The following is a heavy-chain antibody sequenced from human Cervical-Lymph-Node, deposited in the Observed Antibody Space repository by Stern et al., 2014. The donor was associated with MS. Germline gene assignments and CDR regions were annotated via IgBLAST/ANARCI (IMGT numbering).Heavy chain of an antibody. D-gene: IGHD3-10*01. V-gene: IGHV3-33*01. Sequence: VQLEESGGGVVQPGRSLRLACAASGFTFSSYGMHWVRQAPGKGLEGEAVIWYDGSNKYYADSVKGRFTISRDNSKNTLYLQMNSLRAEDTAVYYCARDRGGKGPVDYWGQGTLVTVSS. CDR3: ARDRGGKGPVDY. CDR2: IWYDGSNK. J-gene: IGHJ4*02. CDR1: GFTFSSYG.